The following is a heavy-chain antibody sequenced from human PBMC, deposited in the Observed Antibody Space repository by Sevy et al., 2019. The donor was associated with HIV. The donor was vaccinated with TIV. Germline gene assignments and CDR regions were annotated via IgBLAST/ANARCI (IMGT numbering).Heavy chain of an antibody. J-gene: IGHJ6*03. D-gene: IGHD2-2*01. CDR3: AREADCTSSSCRFYYYYYMDV. CDR2: LSGSSSLR. CDR1: GFTFSNSG. V-gene: IGHV3-48*01. Sequence: GGSLRLSCAVSGFTFSNSGMNWVRLAPGKGLEWISCLSGSSSLRDHADSVRGRFSVSRDNAQNSLYLQMNSLRAEDTAIYYCAREADCTSSSCRFYYYYYMDVWGKGTTVTVSS.